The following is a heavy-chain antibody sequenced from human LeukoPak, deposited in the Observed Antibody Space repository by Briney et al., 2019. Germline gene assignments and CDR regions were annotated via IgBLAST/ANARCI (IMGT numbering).Heavy chain of an antibody. CDR2: LSGSGRNI. CDR3: AKDLLEIRGYFFDY. V-gene: IGHV3-23*01. Sequence: PGGSLRLSCAASGFSFSSYAMSWVRQVPGKGLEWVSSLSGSGRNIYYTDSVKGRFTIFRGNSKTTLYLQMNSLTADDTAVYFCAKDLLEIRGYFFDYWGQGALVTVSS. D-gene: IGHD3-10*01. J-gene: IGHJ4*02. CDR1: GFSFSSYA.